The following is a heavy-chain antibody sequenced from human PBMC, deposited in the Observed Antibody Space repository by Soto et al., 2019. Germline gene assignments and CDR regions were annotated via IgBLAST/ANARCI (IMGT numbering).Heavy chain of an antibody. CDR2: ISGTGGST. V-gene: IGHV3-23*01. CDR1: GFTFSSYA. CDR3: AKGRIDFWSGYYGYYFYGMDV. D-gene: IGHD3-3*01. J-gene: IGHJ6*02. Sequence: EVQLLESGGGLVQPGGSLRLSCAASGFTFSSYAMSWVRQAPGKGLEWVSAISGTGGSTYDADSVKGRFTISRDNSKNTLSLEMSSLRAEDTAVYYCAKGRIDFWSGYYGYYFYGMDVWGQGSTVTVFS.